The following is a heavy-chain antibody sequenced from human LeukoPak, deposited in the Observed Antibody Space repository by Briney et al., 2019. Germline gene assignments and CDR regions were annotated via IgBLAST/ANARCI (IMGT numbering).Heavy chain of an antibody. V-gene: IGHV1-69*13. CDR1: GGTLANYA. CDR2: FIPIFGSA. D-gene: IGHD6-19*01. Sequence: ASVKVSCKASGGTLANYAVSWVRQDPGQGLEWMGGFIPIFGSAYYAQQFQGGLTMTADESTSTAYMELSSLRSEDTAVYFCARGGVGLAVAAYFDFWGQGTLVTVSS. CDR3: ARGGVGLAVAAYFDF. J-gene: IGHJ4*02.